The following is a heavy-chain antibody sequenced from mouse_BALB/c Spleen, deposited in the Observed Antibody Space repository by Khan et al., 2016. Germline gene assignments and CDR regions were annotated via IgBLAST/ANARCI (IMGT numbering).Heavy chain of an antibody. D-gene: IGHD2-12*01. CDR2: INTYTGEP. CDR3: ARSYDVDWFAY. Sequence: QIQLVQSGPELKKPGETVKISCKASGYTFTNYGMNWVKQAPGKGLKWMGWINTYTGEPTYADDFKGRFAFSLETSASTANLQINNLKNEDTATYFCARSYDVDWFAYWGQGTLVTVSA. V-gene: IGHV9-3-1*01. J-gene: IGHJ3*01. CDR1: GYTFTNYG.